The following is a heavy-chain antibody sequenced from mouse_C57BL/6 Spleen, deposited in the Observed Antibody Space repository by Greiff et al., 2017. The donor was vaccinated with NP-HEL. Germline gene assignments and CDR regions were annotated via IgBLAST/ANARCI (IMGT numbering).Heavy chain of an antibody. CDR1: GYAFSSSW. V-gene: IGHV1-82*01. J-gene: IGHJ4*01. CDR3: ARVGYSNPYAMDY. D-gene: IGHD2-5*01. Sequence: VQLQQSGPELVKPGASVKISCKASGYAFSSSWMNWVKQRPGKGLEWIGRIYPGDGDTNYNWKFKGKATLTADKSSSTAYMQLSSLTSEDSAVYFCARVGYSNPYAMDYWGQGTSVTVSS. CDR2: IYPGDGDT.